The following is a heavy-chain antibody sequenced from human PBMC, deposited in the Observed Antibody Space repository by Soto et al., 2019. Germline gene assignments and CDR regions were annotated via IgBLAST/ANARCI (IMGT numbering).Heavy chain of an antibody. J-gene: IGHJ4*02. CDR1: GGSISSGGYY. V-gene: IGHV4-31*03. CDR2: IYYSGST. CDR3: AREYYYDSSGYSLFDY. D-gene: IGHD3-22*01. Sequence: TLSLTCTVSGGSISSGGYYWSWIRQHPGKGLEWIGYIYYSGSTYYNPSLKSRVTISVDTSKNQFSLKLSSVTAADTAVYYCAREYYYDSSGYSLFDYWGQGTLVTAS.